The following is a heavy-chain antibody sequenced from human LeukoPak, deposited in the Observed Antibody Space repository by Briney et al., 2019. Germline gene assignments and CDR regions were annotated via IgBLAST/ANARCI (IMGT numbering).Heavy chain of an antibody. CDR2: IYYSGST. Sequence: SETLSLTCTVSGGSISSYYWSWIRQPPGKGLEWIGYIYYSGSTNYNPSLKSRVTISVDTSKSQFSLKLSSVTAADTAVYYCAREVNGNWFDPWGQGTLVTVS. CDR3: AREVNGNWFDP. J-gene: IGHJ5*02. V-gene: IGHV4-59*01. D-gene: IGHD2-8*01. CDR1: GGSISSYY.